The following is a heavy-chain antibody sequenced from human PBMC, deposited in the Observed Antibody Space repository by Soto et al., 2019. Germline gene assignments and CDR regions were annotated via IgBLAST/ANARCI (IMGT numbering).Heavy chain of an antibody. Sequence: VASVKVSCKASGGTFSSYAISWVRQAPGQGLEWMGGIIPIFGTANYAQKFQGRVTITADESTSTAYMELSSLRSEDTAVYYCARDPGLAPGLLAAAGKVWFDPWGQGTLVTVSS. CDR1: GGTFSSYA. V-gene: IGHV1-69*13. J-gene: IGHJ5*02. CDR2: IIPIFGTA. D-gene: IGHD6-13*01. CDR3: ARDPGLAPGLLAAAGKVWFDP.